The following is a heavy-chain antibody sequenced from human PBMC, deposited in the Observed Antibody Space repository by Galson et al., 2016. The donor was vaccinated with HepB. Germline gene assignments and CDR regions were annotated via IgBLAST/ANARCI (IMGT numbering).Heavy chain of an antibody. CDR2: VFSNDEK. CDR1: GFSLSNSRMS. V-gene: IGHV2-26*01. CDR3: ARIRGGFCSSARCYDSAYFSYRMDV. J-gene: IGHJ6*04. D-gene: IGHD2-2*01. Sequence: PALVKPTQTLTLTCTVSGFSLSNSRMSVSWIRQPPGKALEWLGHVFSNDEKSYSTFLKSRLTISKDTSKSQVVLTMTNMDPLDTATYYCARIRGGFCSSARCYDSAYFSYRMDVWGKGFTVTVAS.